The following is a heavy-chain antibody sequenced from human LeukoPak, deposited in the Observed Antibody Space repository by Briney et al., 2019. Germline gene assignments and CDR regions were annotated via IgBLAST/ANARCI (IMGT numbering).Heavy chain of an antibody. CDR1: GFTFSNYW. V-gene: IGHV3-7*01. CDR3: AKLGFITMVRGGPRPLDY. J-gene: IGHJ4*02. CDR2: IKQDGSEK. Sequence: GGSLRLSCVASGFTFSNYWMSWVRQAPGKGLEWVANIKQDGSEKYYVDSVKGRFTISRDNAKNTLYLQMNSLRAEDTAVYYCAKLGFITMVRGGPRPLDYWGQGTLVTVSP. D-gene: IGHD3-10*01.